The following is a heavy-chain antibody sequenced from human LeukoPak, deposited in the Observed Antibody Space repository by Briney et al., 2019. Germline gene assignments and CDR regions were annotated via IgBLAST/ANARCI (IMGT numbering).Heavy chain of an antibody. Sequence: GGSLRLSCAASGLTFSSYSMNWVRHAPGKGLEWVSYISSSSSTIYYADSVKGRFTISRDNAKNSLYLQMNSLRPDDTALYYCSTDPRLLIYWGHGTLVTVSS. J-gene: IGHJ4*01. D-gene: IGHD2-8*01. CDR1: GLTFSSYS. V-gene: IGHV3-48*01. CDR2: ISSSSSTI. CDR3: STDPRLLIY.